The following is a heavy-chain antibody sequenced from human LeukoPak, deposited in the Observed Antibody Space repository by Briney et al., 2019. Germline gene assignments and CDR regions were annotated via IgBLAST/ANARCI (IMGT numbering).Heavy chain of an antibody. CDR1: GFTFSSYA. V-gene: IGHV3-23*01. J-gene: IGHJ4*02. CDR3: AKFGSEWELPRDY. Sequence: AGSLRLSCAASGFTFSSYAMSWVRQPPGRGLEWVSAISGSGGSTYYADSVKGRFTISRDNSKNTLYLQMNSLRAEDTAVYYCAKFGSEWELPRDYWGQGTLVTVSS. CDR2: ISGSGGST. D-gene: IGHD1-26*01.